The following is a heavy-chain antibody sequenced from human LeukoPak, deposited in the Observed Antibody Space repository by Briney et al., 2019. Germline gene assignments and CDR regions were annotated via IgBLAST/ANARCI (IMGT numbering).Heavy chain of an antibody. J-gene: IGHJ5*01. CDR2: IYHSGST. V-gene: IGHV4-34*01. D-gene: IGHD1-26*01. CDR3: ARVDTSIVLTFDP. Sequence: PSETLSLTCAVYGGSFSGYYWSWIRQPPGKGLEWIANIYHSGSTYYNPSLKSRATVSVDTSKNQFSLKLSSVTAADTAVYYCARVDTSIVLTFDPWGQGTLVTVSS. CDR1: GGSFSGYY.